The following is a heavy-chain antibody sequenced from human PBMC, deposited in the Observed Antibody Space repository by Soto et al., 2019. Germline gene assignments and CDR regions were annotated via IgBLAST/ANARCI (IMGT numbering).Heavy chain of an antibody. J-gene: IGHJ5*02. CDR2: ISGDGTST. CDR1: GFTFSRHW. D-gene: IGHD3-22*01. V-gene: IGHV3-74*03. Sequence: PGGSLRLSCAASGFTFSRHWMHWVRQTPGKGPVWVSRISGDGTSTKYAESVKGRFTIARDNAKNTLFLQMSSLRVEDTAVYYCVREVIEAVGTIQWFDPWGQGTLVTVSS. CDR3: VREVIEAVGTIQWFDP.